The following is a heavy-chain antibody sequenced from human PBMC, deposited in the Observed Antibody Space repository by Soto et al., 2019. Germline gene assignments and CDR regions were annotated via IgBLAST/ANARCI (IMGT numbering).Heavy chain of an antibody. CDR1: GFTFNSLS. V-gene: IGHV3-30*04. Sequence: QVQLVESGGGMAQAGTSLRLSCTGSGFTFNSLSPHWVRQGPDKGLEWVPVVSFDGKVTYYADSVKGRFTVSRDISKNTIYLQANSLRPEDTAVYYCAREPYGDSQYFDYWGQGTPVTVSS. CDR2: VSFDGKVT. D-gene: IGHD2-21*02. J-gene: IGHJ4*02. CDR3: AREPYGDSQYFDY.